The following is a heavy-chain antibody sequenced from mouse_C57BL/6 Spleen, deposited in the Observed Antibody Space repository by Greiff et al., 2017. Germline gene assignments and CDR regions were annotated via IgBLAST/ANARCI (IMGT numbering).Heavy chain of an antibody. J-gene: IGHJ4*01. CDR1: GYTFTSYT. D-gene: IGHD1-1*01. Sequence: VQGVESGAELARPGASVKMSCKASGYTFTSYTMHWVKHRPGQGLEWIGYINPSSGYTKYNQKFKDKATLTADKSSSTAYMQLSSLTSEDSAVYYCARSGTTVVATDYAMDYWGQGTSVTVSS. CDR3: ARSGTTVVATDYAMDY. CDR2: INPSSGYT. V-gene: IGHV1-4*01.